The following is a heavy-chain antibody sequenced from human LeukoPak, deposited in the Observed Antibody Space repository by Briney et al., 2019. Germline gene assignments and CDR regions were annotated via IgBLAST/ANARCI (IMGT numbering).Heavy chain of an antibody. J-gene: IGHJ4*02. CDR2: IYPGDSDT. CDR1: GYTFSDYW. V-gene: IGHV5-51*01. CDR3: ARLVYSGSYNYVDY. D-gene: IGHD1-26*01. Sequence: GESLKISCKGSGYTFSDYWIGWVRQTPEKGLEWMGIIYPGDSDTRYSPSFQGQVTISADKSISTAYLQWSSLKASDTAMYYCARLVYSGSYNYVDYWGQGTLVTVSS.